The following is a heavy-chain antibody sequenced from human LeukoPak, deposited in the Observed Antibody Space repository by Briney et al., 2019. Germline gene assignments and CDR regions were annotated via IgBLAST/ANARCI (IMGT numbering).Heavy chain of an antibody. J-gene: IGHJ5*02. CDR3: AKGVTGYDFWSGYPASWFDP. D-gene: IGHD3-3*01. CDR1: GFTFSSYA. CDR2: ISGGGGST. Sequence: AGGSLRLSCAASGFTFSSYAMSWVRQAPGKGLEWVSAISGGGGSTYYADSVKGRFTISRDNSKNTLYLQMNSLRAEDTAVYYCAKGVTGYDFWSGYPASWFDPWGQGTLVTVSS. V-gene: IGHV3-23*01.